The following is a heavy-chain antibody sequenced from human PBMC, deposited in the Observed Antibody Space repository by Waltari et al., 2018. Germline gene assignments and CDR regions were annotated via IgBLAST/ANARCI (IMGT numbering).Heavy chain of an antibody. CDR1: GGTFSSYA. D-gene: IGHD6-6*01. CDR3: ARSYSSSDDYYYYYYMDV. Sequence: QVQLVQSGAEVKKPGSSVKVSCKASGGTFSSYAISWVRQAPGQGLEWMGGIIPIFGTANYAQKFQGRVTITADESTSTAYMELSSLRSEDTAVYYCARSYSSSDDYYYYYYMDVWDKGTTVTISS. CDR2: IIPIFGTA. V-gene: IGHV1-69*12. J-gene: IGHJ6*03.